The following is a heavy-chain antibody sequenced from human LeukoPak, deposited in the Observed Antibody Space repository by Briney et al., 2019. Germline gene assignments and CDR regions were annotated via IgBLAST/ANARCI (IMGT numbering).Heavy chain of an antibody. CDR3: AREGRRYYDFWSSGGNAFDI. CDR2: ISTYNGNT. D-gene: IGHD3-3*01. Sequence: EASVKVSCKASGYTFTSYSLSWVRQAPGQGLEWMGWISTYNGNTNYAQKLQGRVTMTTDTATSTAYMELRSLRSDDTAVYYCAREGRRYYDFWSSGGNAFDIWGQGTMVTVSS. V-gene: IGHV1-18*01. CDR1: GYTFTSYS. J-gene: IGHJ3*02.